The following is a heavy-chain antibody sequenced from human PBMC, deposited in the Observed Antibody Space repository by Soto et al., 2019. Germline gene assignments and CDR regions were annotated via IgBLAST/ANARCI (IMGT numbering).Heavy chain of an antibody. CDR1: GITISNYP. J-gene: IGHJ4*02. CDR3: VKDDGGYPSTAPH. D-gene: IGHD3-22*01. V-gene: IGHV3-23*01. Sequence: EVQLLESGGGLVQPGGSRRLSCAASGITISNYPMSWVRQAPGKGLDWVSGISGRGDRTYYADSAKGRFTISKDISRNSLSLQLDSLGVEDTAVYFCVKDDGGYPSTAPHWGQGTLVTVSS. CDR2: ISGRGDRT.